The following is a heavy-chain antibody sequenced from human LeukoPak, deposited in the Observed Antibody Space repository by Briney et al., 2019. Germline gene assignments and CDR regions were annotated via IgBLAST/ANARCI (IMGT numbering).Heavy chain of an antibody. J-gene: IGHJ4*02. CDR3: ARVSARIAAAGTIFDY. D-gene: IGHD6-13*01. CDR1: GYTFTGYY. V-gene: IGHV1-2*02. Sequence: GASVKVSCKASGYTFTGYYIHWVRQAPGQRLEWMGWINPNSGGTNYAQKFQGRVTMTRDTSISTAYMELSRLRSDDTAVYYCARVSARIAAAGTIFDYWGQGTLVTVSS. CDR2: INPNSGGT.